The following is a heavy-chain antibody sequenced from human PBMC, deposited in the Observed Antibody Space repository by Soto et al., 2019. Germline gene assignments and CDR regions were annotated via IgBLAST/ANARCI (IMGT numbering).Heavy chain of an antibody. V-gene: IGHV1-58*02. CDR2: IVVGSGNTNYVGSGHT. J-gene: IGHJ4*02. CDR1: GFTFSHSA. Sequence: QMQLVQSGPEVKKPGTSVKVSCKASGFTFSHSAMQWVRQARGQSLEWIGWIVVGSGNTNYVGSGHTNYAQKFQERVTISWDMSTNTAYMELSSLRSEETAVYYCAEESYYDSNGTKGRIDWGQGTLGTVSS. CDR3: AEESYYDSNGTKGRID. D-gene: IGHD3-22*01.